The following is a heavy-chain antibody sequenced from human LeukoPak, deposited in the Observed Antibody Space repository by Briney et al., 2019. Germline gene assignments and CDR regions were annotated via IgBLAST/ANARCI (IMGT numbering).Heavy chain of an antibody. V-gene: IGHV3-30-3*01. D-gene: IGHD5-12*01. CDR3: AAGRSGYDQFDY. CDR1: GFTFRTYA. J-gene: IGHJ4*02. Sequence: GGSLRLSCVVSGFTFRTYAMHWVRQAPGKGLEWVAVVSYDGSNKYYADSVKGRFTISRDSSKNTLYLQMNSLRAEDTAVYYCAAGRSGYDQFDYWGQGTLVTVSS. CDR2: VSYDGSNK.